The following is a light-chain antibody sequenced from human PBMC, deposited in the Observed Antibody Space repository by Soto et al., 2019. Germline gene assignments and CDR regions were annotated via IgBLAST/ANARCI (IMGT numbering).Light chain of an antibody. CDR3: QQSYSSPRT. Sequence: DIQMTQSPSSLSASVGDRVTITCRASQSINYYLNWYQQKPGKAPKLLIYAASNLQSGITSRFSGSGSGTDFTLTNSGPQPEDFATYYCQQSYSSPRTFGQGTKVEIK. V-gene: IGKV1-39*01. CDR2: AAS. J-gene: IGKJ1*01. CDR1: QSINYY.